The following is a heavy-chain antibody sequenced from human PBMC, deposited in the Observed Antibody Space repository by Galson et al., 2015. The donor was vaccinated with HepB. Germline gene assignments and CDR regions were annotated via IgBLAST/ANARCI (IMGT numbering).Heavy chain of an antibody. V-gene: IGHV4-34*01. CDR3: ARGHNYGGGYFDL. CDR2: IDNSEST. D-gene: IGHD5-24*01. J-gene: IGHJ2*01. Sequence: SETLSLTCAVDGGSFSIYYWGWIRQPPGEWLERIGEIDNSESTNYNPSLKSRVTISVDTSKHQFSLKLSSVTAADTAVCYWARGHNYGGGYFDLWGRGTLVTVSS. CDR1: GGSFSIYY.